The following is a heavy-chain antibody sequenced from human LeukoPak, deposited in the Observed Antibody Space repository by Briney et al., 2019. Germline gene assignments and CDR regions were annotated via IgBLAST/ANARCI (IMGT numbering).Heavy chain of an antibody. CDR3: AKQGIVATTYYHNYYYYYMDV. CDR2: NSGSGGST. CDR1: GFTFSSYG. D-gene: IGHD5-12*01. V-gene: IGHV3-23*01. J-gene: IGHJ6*03. Sequence: GGSLRLSCAASGFTFSSYGMSWVRQAPGKGLEWVSANSGSGGSTYYADSVQGRFTISRDNSKNTLYLQMNSLRAEDTAVYYCAKQGIVATTYYHNYYYYYMDVWGKGTTVTVSS.